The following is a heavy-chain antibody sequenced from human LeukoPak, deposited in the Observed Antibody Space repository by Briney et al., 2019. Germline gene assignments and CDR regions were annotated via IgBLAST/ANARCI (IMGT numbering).Heavy chain of an antibody. CDR1: GHTFTVYH. V-gene: IGHV1-2*02. CDR2: INPNSGAT. Sequence: ASVTVSCKPSGHTFTVYHMHWVRQAHGQGLEWMGWINPNSGATNCAQNLQGRLTMTSDTSISTAYMELSSLTSDDTAVYYCGLVTSGNWWFDPWGQGTLVTVSS. CDR3: GLVTSGNWWFDP. J-gene: IGHJ5*02. D-gene: IGHD2-21*02.